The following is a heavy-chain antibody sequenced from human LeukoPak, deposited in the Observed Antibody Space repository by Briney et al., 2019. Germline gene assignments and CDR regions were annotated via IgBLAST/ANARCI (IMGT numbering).Heavy chain of an antibody. Sequence: SETLSLTCTVPGGSISSSNYYWRWIRQPPGKGLEWIGYIYYSGSTNYNPSLKSRFTMSVDTSKNQLSLKLSSVTAADTAVYYCARYKFGYYGSGSNTQDEFDYWGQGTLVTVSS. CDR1: GGSISSSNYY. J-gene: IGHJ4*02. D-gene: IGHD3-10*01. V-gene: IGHV4-61*05. CDR2: IYYSGST. CDR3: ARYKFGYYGSGSNTQDEFDY.